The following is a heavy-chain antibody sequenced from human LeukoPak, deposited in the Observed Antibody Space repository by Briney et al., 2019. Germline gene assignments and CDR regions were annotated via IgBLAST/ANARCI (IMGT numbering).Heavy chain of an antibody. D-gene: IGHD6-13*01. CDR1: GFTFSSYW. CDR2: IKQDGSEK. Sequence: PGGSLRLSCAASGFTFSSYWMSWVRQAPGKGLVWVANIKQDGSEKYYVESVKGRFTISRDNAKNSLYLQMNSLRAEDTAVYYCARDSSSWYRYFQHWGQGTLVTVSS. CDR3: ARDSSSWYRYFQH. J-gene: IGHJ1*01. V-gene: IGHV3-7*04.